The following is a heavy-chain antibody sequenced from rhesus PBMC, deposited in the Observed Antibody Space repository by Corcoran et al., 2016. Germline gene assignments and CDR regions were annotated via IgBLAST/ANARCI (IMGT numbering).Heavy chain of an antibody. Sequence: QVTLKESGPALVKPTQTLTLTCIFSGFSLTTGGMGVGWIRQPPGKAQEWLASIYWDDSKYYTTSLKTRLTISKGTSKNQVVLTMTNMDLVDTATYYGAWITGVLIKGDVWGAGVLVTVSS. V-gene: IGHV2S1*01. CDR1: GFSLTTGGMG. CDR3: AWITGVLIKGDV. J-gene: IGHJ5-1*01. CDR2: IYWDDSK. D-gene: IGHD3-34*01.